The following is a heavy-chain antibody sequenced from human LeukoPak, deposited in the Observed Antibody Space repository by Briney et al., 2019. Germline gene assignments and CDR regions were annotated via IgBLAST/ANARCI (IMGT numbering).Heavy chain of an antibody. V-gene: IGHV3-53*01. D-gene: IGHD2-8*01. CDR2: IYSAGST. CDR3: AKGHCTNGICWLD. CDR1: GFTVSSTY. J-gene: IGHJ4*02. Sequence: PGGSLRLSCAASGFTVSSTYMSWVRQAPGKGLEWVSIIYSAGSTYYADSVKGRFTISRDNSKNTLYLQMNSLRAEDTAVYYCAKGHCTNGICWLDWGLGTLVTVSS.